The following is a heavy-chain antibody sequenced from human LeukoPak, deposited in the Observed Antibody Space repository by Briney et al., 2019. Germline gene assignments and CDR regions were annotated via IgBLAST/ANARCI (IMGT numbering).Heavy chain of an antibody. V-gene: IGHV3-23*01. CDR2: ISGSGGST. Sequence: GGSLRLSCAASGFTFSSYAMSWVRQAPGKGLEWVSGISGSGGSTYYADSVKGRFTIFRDNSKNTLYLQMNSLRAEDTAVYYCAKEGVGGTGGCFDYWGQGTLVTVSS. J-gene: IGHJ4*02. D-gene: IGHD1-26*01. CDR3: AKEGVGGTGGCFDY. CDR1: GFTFSSYA.